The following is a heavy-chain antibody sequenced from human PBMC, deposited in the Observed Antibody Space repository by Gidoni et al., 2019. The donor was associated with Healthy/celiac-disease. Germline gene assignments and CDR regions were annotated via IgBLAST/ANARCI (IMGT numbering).Heavy chain of an antibody. Sequence: QVQLVESGGGVVQPGRSLRLSCAASGFTFRSYAMHWVRQAPGKGLEWVAVISYDGSNKYYADSVKGRFTISRDNSKNTLYLQMNSLRAEDTAVYYCARGGKAEAVAGPFDYWGQGTLVTVSS. D-gene: IGHD6-19*01. CDR3: ARGGKAEAVAGPFDY. J-gene: IGHJ4*02. CDR1: GFTFRSYA. V-gene: IGHV3-30-3*01. CDR2: ISYDGSNK.